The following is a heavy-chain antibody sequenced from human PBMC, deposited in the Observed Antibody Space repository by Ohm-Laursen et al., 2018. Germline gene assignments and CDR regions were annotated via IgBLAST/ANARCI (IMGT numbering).Heavy chain of an antibody. CDR1: GFTFSSYG. D-gene: IGHD6-6*01. CDR3: AREYSSSSGRAFDI. V-gene: IGHV3-33*01. J-gene: IGHJ3*02. Sequence: SLRLSCAASGFTFSSYGMHWVRQAPGKGLEWVAVIWYDGSNKYYADSVKGRFTISRDNSKNTLYLQMNSLRAEDTAVYYCAREYSSSSGRAFDIWGQGTMVTVPS. CDR2: IWYDGSNK.